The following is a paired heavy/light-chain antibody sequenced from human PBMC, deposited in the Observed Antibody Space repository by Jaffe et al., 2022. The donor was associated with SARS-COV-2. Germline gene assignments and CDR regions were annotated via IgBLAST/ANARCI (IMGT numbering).Light chain of an antibody. Sequence: QSALTQPASVSGSPGQSITISCAGTSSDVGGYNYVSWYQQHPGKAPKLMIYEVSNRPSGVSNRFSGSKSGNTASLTISGLQAEDEADYHCSSYTSSTTWVFGGGTKLTVL. J-gene: IGLJ3*02. V-gene: IGLV2-14*01. CDR1: SSDVGGYNY. CDR3: SSYTSSTTWV. CDR2: EVS.
Heavy chain of an antibody. V-gene: IGHV3-30-3*01. Sequence: QVQLVESGGGVVQPGTSLRLSCAASGFTFSSHAMHWVRQAPGKGLEWVAVISYDGNNKRYIDSVKGRFTISRDNSKNTLYLQMNSLRGEDTAVYYCARDRGGSYCIDNWGQGTLVTVSS. D-gene: IGHD1-26*01. J-gene: IGHJ4*02. CDR3: ARDRGGSYCIDN. CDR1: GFTFSSHA. CDR2: ISYDGNNK.